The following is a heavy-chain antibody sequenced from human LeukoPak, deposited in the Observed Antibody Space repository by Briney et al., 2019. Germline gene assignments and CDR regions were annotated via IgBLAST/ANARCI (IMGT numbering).Heavy chain of an antibody. CDR1: GGTFSSYA. J-gene: IGHJ4*02. Sequence: ASVKVSRKASGGTFSSYAISWVRQAPGQGLEWMGRIIPILGIANYAQKFQGRVTITADKSTSTAYMELSSLRSEDTAVYYCASAAAGRDYWGQGTLVTVSS. CDR3: ASAAAGRDY. CDR2: IIPILGIA. V-gene: IGHV1-69*04. D-gene: IGHD6-13*01.